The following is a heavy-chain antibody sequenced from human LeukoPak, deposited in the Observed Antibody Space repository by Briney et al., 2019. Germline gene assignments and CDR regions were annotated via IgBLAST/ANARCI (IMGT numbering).Heavy chain of an antibody. Sequence: GGSLRLSCAASGFTSSIYWMTWVRQAPGKGLEWVANIKQDGSEKYFLDSVKGRFTISRDNAKNSLYLQMNSLRAEDTAVYYCARCVYGDRAGLDWGQGTLVTVSS. V-gene: IGHV3-7*04. CDR3: ARCVYGDRAGLD. CDR2: IKQDGSEK. D-gene: IGHD4-17*01. J-gene: IGHJ4*02. CDR1: GFTSSIYW.